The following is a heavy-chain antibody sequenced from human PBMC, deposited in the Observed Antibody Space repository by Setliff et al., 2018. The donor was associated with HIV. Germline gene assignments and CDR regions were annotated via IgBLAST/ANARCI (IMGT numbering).Heavy chain of an antibody. J-gene: IGHJ4*02. D-gene: IGHD4-17*01. V-gene: IGHV1-69*06. CDR2: FIPMFGAT. Sequence: SVKVSCKASGGTFSRSVFSWVRQAPGQGLEWMGRFIPMFGATKNAQRFQGRVTITADTSVTTAYLQISSLKAEDTAVYYCAREGFLRGSTVTTSIDYWGQGTLVTVSS. CDR3: AREGFLRGSTVTTSIDY. CDR1: GGTFSRSV.